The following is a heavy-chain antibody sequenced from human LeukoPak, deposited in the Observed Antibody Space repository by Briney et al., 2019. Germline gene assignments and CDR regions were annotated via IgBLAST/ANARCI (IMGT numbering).Heavy chain of an antibody. CDR1: GFTFSSYA. D-gene: IGHD3-10*01. Sequence: GGSLRLSCAASGFTFSSYAMHWVRQAPGQRLEWMGWINAGNGNTKYSQKFQGRVTITRDTSASTAYMELSSLRSEDTAVYYCASSGSGSYYRSTHLGYWGQGTLVTVSS. J-gene: IGHJ4*02. CDR2: INAGNGNT. V-gene: IGHV1-3*01. CDR3: ASSGSGSYYRSTHLGY.